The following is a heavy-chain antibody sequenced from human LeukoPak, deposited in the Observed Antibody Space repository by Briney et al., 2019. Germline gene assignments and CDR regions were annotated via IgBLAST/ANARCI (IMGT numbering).Heavy chain of an antibody. D-gene: IGHD3-3*01. CDR3: ARALRHYDFWSGYTPPRYFDY. J-gene: IGHJ4*02. CDR1: GFTFSSYS. CDR2: ISSSSSYI. Sequence: PGGSLRLSCAASGFTFSSYSMNWVRQAPGEGLEWVSCISSSSSYIYYADSVKGRFTISRDNAKNSLYLQMNSLRVEDTAVYYCARALRHYDFWSGYTPPRYFDYWGQGTLVTVSS. V-gene: IGHV3-21*01.